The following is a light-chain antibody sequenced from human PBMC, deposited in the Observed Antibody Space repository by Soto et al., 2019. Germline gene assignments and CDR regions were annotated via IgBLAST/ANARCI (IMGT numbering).Light chain of an antibody. CDR1: SSDVGGYNY. V-gene: IGLV2-14*01. Sequence: QSVLTQPASVSGSPGQSITISCTGTSSDVGGYNYVSWYQQHPGKAPKLMIYDVSNRPSGVSNRFSGSKSGNTASLTISGLQSEDEADYYCTSYTGSSTHGFGTGTKVTVL. CDR2: DVS. CDR3: TSYTGSSTHG. J-gene: IGLJ1*01.